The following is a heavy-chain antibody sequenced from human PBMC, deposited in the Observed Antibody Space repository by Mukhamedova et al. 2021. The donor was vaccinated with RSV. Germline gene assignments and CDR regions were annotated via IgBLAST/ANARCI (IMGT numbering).Heavy chain of an antibody. D-gene: IGHD3-3*01. CDR3: AREVVEWLPDYWCFVL. V-gene: IGHV1-46*01. CDR2: INPRGGST. Sequence: EYMGKINPRGGSTTYAQRFQGRVTMTRDTSTSTVYMQLSSLRSDDTAVYYCAREVVEWLPDYWCFVLWGRGTLVTVSS. J-gene: IGHJ2*01.